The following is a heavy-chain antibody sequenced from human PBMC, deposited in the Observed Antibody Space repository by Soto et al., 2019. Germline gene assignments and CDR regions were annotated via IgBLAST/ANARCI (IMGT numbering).Heavy chain of an antibody. D-gene: IGHD3-10*01. CDR3: ARALTIRDFNYYYGMDV. J-gene: IGHJ6*02. CDR1: GFTFSSYA. V-gene: IGHV3-30-3*01. Sequence: QVQLVESGGGVVQPGRSLRLSCAASGFTFSSYAMHWVRQAPGKGLEWVAVISYDGSNKYYADSVKGRFTISRDNSKNTLYLQMNSLRAEDTAVYYCARALTIRDFNYYYGMDVWGQGTTVTVSS. CDR2: ISYDGSNK.